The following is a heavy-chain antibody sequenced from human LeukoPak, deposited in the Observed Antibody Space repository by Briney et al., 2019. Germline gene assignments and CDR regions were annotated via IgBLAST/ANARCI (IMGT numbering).Heavy chain of an antibody. V-gene: IGHV3-11*06. CDR3: ARELRAGPMAFYFFDY. J-gene: IGHJ4*02. Sequence: GGSLRLSCAASGFTFSDYYMSWIRQAPGKGLEWVSYISSSSSYTNYADSVKGRFTISRDNAKNSLYLQMNSLRAEDTAVYYCARELRAGPMAFYFFDYWGRGTLVTVSS. D-gene: IGHD6-19*01. CDR1: GFTFSDYY. CDR2: ISSSSSYT.